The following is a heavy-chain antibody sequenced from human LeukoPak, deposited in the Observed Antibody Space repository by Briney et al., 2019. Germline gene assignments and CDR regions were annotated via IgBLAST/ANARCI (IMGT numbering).Heavy chain of an antibody. J-gene: IGHJ6*03. D-gene: IGHD1-20*01. V-gene: IGHV2-70*11. CDR3: ARIRGNWNYNYYYMDC. Sequence: SGPAQVTPTQTLTLTCTFSGFSLNTSGMCVTWIRQPPGKALEWLARIDWDDDEYYTTSLKTKLAISKDTSKNQVVLTMTNMDPVDTATYYCARIRGNWNYNYYYMDCWGKGATVSVSS. CDR1: GFSLNTSGMC. CDR2: IDWDDDE.